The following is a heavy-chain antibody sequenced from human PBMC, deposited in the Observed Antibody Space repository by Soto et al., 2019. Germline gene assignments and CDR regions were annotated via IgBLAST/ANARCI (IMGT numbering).Heavy chain of an antibody. CDR2: IYYSGST. CDR3: AREDWNYNAFDI. J-gene: IGHJ3*02. CDR1: GGSISSGGYY. Sequence: SETLSLTCTVSGGSISSGGYYWSWIRQHPGKGLEWIGYIYYSGSTYYNPSLKSRVTISVDTSKNQFSLKLSSVTAADTAVYYCAREDWNYNAFDIWGQGTMVTV. D-gene: IGHD1-7*01. V-gene: IGHV4-31*03.